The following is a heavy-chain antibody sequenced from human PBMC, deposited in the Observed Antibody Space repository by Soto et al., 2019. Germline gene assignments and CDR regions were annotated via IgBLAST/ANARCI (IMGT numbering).Heavy chain of an antibody. CDR3: ARGTPITYWYFDL. V-gene: IGHV1-2*04. Sequence: QVQLVQSGAEVKKPGASVKVSCKASGYTFTGYYMHWVRQAPGQGLEWMGWINPNSGGTNYAQKFQGWDXXTXDXRISTAYMELSRLRSDATAGYYCARGTPITYWYFDLWGRGTLVTVSS. J-gene: IGHJ2*01. D-gene: IGHD5-12*01. CDR2: INPNSGGT. CDR1: GYTFTGYY.